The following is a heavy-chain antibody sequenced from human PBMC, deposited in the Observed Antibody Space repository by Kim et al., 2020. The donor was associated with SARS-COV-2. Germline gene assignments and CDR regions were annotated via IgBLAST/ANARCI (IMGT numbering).Heavy chain of an antibody. CDR3: ARDHVPNYYDSSGYYFMIGYYYYYGMDV. V-gene: IGHV3-48*02. CDR1: GFTFSSYS. CDR2: ISSSSSTI. D-gene: IGHD3-22*01. Sequence: GGSLRLSCAASGFTFSSYSMNWVRQAPGKGLEWVSYISSSSSTIYYADSVKGRFTISRDNAKNSLYLQMNSLRDEDTAVYYCARDHVPNYYDSSGYYFMIGYYYYYGMDVWGQGTTVTVSS. J-gene: IGHJ6*02.